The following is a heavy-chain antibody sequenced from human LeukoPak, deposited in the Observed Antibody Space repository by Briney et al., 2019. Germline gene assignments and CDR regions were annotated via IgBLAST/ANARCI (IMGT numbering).Heavy chain of an antibody. J-gene: IGHJ4*02. D-gene: IGHD1-7*01. Sequence: PSQTLSLTCAVSGGSISSGGYSWSWIRQPPGKGLEWIGYIYHSGSTYYNPSLKSRVTISVDRSKNQFSLKLSSVTAADTAVYYCARHWVVAPGELNFDYWGQGTLVTVSS. CDR1: GGSISSGGYS. V-gene: IGHV4-30-2*01. CDR3: ARHWVVAPGELNFDY. CDR2: IYHSGST.